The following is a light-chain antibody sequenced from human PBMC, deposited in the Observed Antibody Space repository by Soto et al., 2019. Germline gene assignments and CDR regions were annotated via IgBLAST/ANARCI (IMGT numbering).Light chain of an antibody. V-gene: IGKV3-20*01. CDR1: QSISSGY. CDR2: AAS. Sequence: ETVLTQSPGTLSLSPGERATLSCRASQSISSGYLAWYPQSPGQAPRLLISAASNMATGIPDRFSGSGSSKDFTLTASRLESEAFSVYYCHQYGGSRLVTFGGGTKVEIK. CDR3: HQYGGSRLVT. J-gene: IGKJ4*01.